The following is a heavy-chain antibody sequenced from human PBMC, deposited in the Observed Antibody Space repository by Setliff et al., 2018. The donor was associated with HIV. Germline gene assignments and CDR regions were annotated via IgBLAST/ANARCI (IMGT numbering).Heavy chain of an antibody. J-gene: IGHJ4*02. V-gene: IGHV4-39*01. Sequence: SETLSLTCTVSGGSINSGSYYWGWIRQPPEKGLEWIGTMFYSGSTYYNPSHKSRVTIFIDTSKNQFSLRLSSVTAADTAVYYCARFYDYYGHRLDYWGQGTQVTVSS. CDR3: ARFYDYYGHRLDY. D-gene: IGHD3-16*01. CDR2: MFYSGST. CDR1: GGSINSGSYY.